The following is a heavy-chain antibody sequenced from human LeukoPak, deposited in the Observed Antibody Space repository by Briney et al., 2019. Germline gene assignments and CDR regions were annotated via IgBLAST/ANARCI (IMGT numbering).Heavy chain of an antibody. CDR3: ARGKRWLNDY. CDR2: INHSGST. V-gene: IGHV4-34*01. Sequence: GSLRLSCAASGFTFSSYGMSWVRQAPGKVLEWIGDINHSGSTNYNPSLKSRVTISVDTSKNQFSLKLSSVTSADTAVYYCARGKRWLNDYWGQGTLVTVSS. CDR1: GFTFSSYG. J-gene: IGHJ4*02. D-gene: IGHD5-24*01.